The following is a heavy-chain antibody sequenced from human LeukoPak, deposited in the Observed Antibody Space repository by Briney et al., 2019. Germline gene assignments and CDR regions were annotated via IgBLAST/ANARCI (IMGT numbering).Heavy chain of an antibody. CDR2: ITGSGDTT. V-gene: IGHV3-23*01. CDR3: AKWGDYDILTGYYVSDF. CDR1: GFIFRNYA. J-gene: IGHJ4*02. Sequence: GSLRLSCAASGFIFRNYAMSWVRQAPGKGLEWVSAITGSGDTTYYADSVKGRFTVSRDYSKNTLYVEMNTLRAEDTAVYYCAKWGDYDILTGYYVSDFWGQGTLVTVSS. D-gene: IGHD3-9*01.